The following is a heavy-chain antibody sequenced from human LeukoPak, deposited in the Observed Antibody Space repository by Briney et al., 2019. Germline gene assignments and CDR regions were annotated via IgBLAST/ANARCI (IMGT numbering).Heavy chain of an antibody. J-gene: IGHJ4*02. D-gene: IGHD3/OR15-3a*01. CDR2: INHSGST. CDR3: ARRSGLFDY. V-gene: IGHV4-34*01. Sequence: SETLSLTCAVYGGSFSGYYWSWIRQPPGKGLEWIGEINHSGSTNYNPSLKSRATISVDTSKNQFSLKLSSVTAADTAVYYCARRSGLFDYWGQGTLVTVSS. CDR1: GGSFSGYY.